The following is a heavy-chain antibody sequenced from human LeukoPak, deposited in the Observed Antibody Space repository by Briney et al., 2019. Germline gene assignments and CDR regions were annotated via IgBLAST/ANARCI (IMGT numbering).Heavy chain of an antibody. V-gene: IGHV3-53*04. D-gene: IGHD3-22*01. Sequence: GGSLRLSCAASGFTVSSNYMSWVRQAPGKELEWVSVIYSGGSTYYADSVKGRFTISRHNSKNTLYLQMNSLRAEDTAVYYCASGVGKYYYDSSGYWQFDYWGQGTLVTVSS. CDR2: IYSGGST. CDR3: ASGVGKYYYDSSGYWQFDY. J-gene: IGHJ4*02. CDR1: GFTVSSNY.